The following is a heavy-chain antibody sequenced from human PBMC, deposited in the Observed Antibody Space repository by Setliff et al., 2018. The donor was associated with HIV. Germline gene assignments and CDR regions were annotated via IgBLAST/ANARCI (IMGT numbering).Heavy chain of an antibody. D-gene: IGHD3-22*01. CDR3: ARDTVSGYYDSSGYLDY. J-gene: IGHJ4*02. CDR1: GFTFSSCA. V-gene: IGHV3-30*04. CDR2: ISYDGSNK. Sequence: GGSLRLSCAASGFTFSSCAMHWVRQAPGKGLEWVAGISYDGSNKYYADSVKGRFTISRDNSKNTLYLQMNSLRAEDTAVYYCARDTVSGYYDSSGYLDYWGQGTLVTVSS.